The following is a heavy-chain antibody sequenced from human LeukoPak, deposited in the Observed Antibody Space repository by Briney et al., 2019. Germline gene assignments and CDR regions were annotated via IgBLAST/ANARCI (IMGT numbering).Heavy chain of an antibody. J-gene: IGHJ3*02. CDR2: MNPNSGNT. CDR1: GYTFTSYG. V-gene: IGHV1-8*02. D-gene: IGHD6-19*01. Sequence: ASVKVSCKASGYTFTSYGISWVRQATGQGLEWMGWMNPNSGNTGYAQKFQGRVTMTRNTSISTAYMELSSLRSEDTAVYYCARGYSSGWYSARDAFDIWGQGTMVTVSS. CDR3: ARGYSSGWYSARDAFDI.